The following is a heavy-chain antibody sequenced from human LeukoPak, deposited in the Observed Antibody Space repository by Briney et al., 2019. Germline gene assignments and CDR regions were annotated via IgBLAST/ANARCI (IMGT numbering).Heavy chain of an antibody. D-gene: IGHD6-13*01. CDR1: GGSISSGDYY. CDR3: ARDSALGNTYNWFDP. V-gene: IGHV4-30-4*08. Sequence: TLSLTCTVSGGSISSGDYYWSWIRQPPGKGLEWIGYIYYSGGTYYNPSLQSRVTISVDTSKNQFSLRLSSVTAADTAMYYCARDSALGNTYNWFDPWGQGTLVTVSS. J-gene: IGHJ5*02. CDR2: IYYSGGT.